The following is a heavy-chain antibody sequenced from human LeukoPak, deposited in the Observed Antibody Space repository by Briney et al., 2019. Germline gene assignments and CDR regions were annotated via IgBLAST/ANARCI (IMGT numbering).Heavy chain of an antibody. CDR1: GFTFSNYW. J-gene: IGHJ4*02. D-gene: IGHD6-13*01. CDR3: ASGRQLGY. V-gene: IGHV3-7*01. Sequence: GGSLRLSCAASGFTFSNYWMRWARQAPGKGLEWVANIKEDGSEKYYVDSVKGRFTISRDNARNSLYLQMNSLRAEDTAVYYCASGRQLGYWGQGTLVTVSS. CDR2: IKEDGSEK.